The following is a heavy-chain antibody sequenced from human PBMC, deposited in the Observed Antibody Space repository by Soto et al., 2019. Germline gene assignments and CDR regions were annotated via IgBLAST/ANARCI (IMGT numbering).Heavy chain of an antibody. J-gene: IGHJ6*02. CDR1: GGSISSSSYY. D-gene: IGHD3-16*01. CDR2: IYYSGYT. V-gene: IGHV4-39*01. CDR3: ARHNGPLYVGYYYDMDV. Sequence: PSETLSLTCTVSGGSISSSSYYWGWIRQPPGKEQEWIGSIYYSGYTYYKQSLKSRVTISVDTSKNQFSLKLSSVTAADTAVYYCARHNGPLYVGYYYDMDVWGQGTTVT.